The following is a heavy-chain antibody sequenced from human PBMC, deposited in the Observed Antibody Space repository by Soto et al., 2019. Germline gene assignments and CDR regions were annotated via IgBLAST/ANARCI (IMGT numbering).Heavy chain of an antibody. Sequence: TGGSLRLSCVASGFTFSNAWMSWVRQAPGKGLEWVGRVKSKTDGGTTDYAAPVKGRFTVSRDDSKNTLYLQMDSLKTEDTAVYSCTTDPGQWLINWGQGTLVTVSS. CDR1: GFTFSNAW. J-gene: IGHJ4*02. CDR3: TTDPGQWLIN. V-gene: IGHV3-15*01. D-gene: IGHD6-19*01. CDR2: VKSKTDGGTT.